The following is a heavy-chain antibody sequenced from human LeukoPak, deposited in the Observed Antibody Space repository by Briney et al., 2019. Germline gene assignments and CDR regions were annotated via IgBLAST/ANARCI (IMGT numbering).Heavy chain of an antibody. CDR2: IYYNGNT. CDR3: ARGRSNYYGMDV. CDR1: DGSINSYY. D-gene: IGHD1-26*01. J-gene: IGHJ6*02. Sequence: SETLSLTCSVSDGSINSYYWNWIRRPPGKGLEWIGYIYYNGNTNYSPSLKSRVTMSVDTSKNLFSLKVSSVAAADTAVYYCARGRSNYYGMDVWGQGTTVTVSS. V-gene: IGHV4-59*01.